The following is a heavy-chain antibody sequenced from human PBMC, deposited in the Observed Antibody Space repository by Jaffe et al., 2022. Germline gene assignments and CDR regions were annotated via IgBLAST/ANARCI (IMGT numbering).Heavy chain of an antibody. D-gene: IGHD6-13*01. CDR2: ISSTGGTI. CDR1: GFTFSSYE. V-gene: IGHV3-48*03. CDR3: ARRSSYSSTWYLDY. J-gene: IGHJ4*02. Sequence: EVQLVESGGDLVQPGGSLRLSCAASGFTFSSYEMNWVRQAPGKGLEWVSYISSTGGTIYYADSVKGRFTISRDNAKNSLYLQMNSLRAEDTAVYYCARRSSYSSTWYLDYWGQGALVTVSS.